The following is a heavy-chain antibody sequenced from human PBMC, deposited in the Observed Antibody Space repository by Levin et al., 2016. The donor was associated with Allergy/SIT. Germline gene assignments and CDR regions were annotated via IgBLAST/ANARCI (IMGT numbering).Heavy chain of an antibody. V-gene: IGHV3-23*01. J-gene: IGHJ6*02. D-gene: IGHD2-2*01. CDR2: ISGSGGST. CDR3: AKGSTSGYYYGMDV. CDR1: GFTFSSYA. Sequence: GESLKISCAASGFTFSSYAMSWVRQAPGKGLEWVSAISGSGGSTYYADSVKGRFTISRDNSKNTLYLQMNSLRAEDTAVYYCAKGSTSGYYYGMDVWGQGTTVTVSS.